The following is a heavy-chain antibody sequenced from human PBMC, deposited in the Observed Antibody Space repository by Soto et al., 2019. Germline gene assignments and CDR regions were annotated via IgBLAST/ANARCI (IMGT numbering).Heavy chain of an antibody. J-gene: IGHJ4*02. D-gene: IGHD2-2*01. CDR2: ITSYGDNT. CDR3: VKGNQLLRYYFEY. V-gene: IGHV3-64D*06. CDR1: GFTFSNFA. Sequence: GGSLRLSCSASGFTFSNFAMHSVRQAPGKGLEYVSGITSYGDNTYHADSVQGRFTISSDHSKSTLYLQMTSLRVEDTAWYYCVKGNQLLRYYFEYWGRGALVAVSS.